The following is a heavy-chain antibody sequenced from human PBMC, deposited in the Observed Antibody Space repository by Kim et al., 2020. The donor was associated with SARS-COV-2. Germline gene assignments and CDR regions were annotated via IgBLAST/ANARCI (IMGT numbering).Heavy chain of an antibody. D-gene: IGHD6-19*01. CDR3: AKALAVADRRGIDY. J-gene: IGHJ4*02. V-gene: IGHV3-30*18. CDR2: ISYDGSNK. CDR1: GFTFSSYG. Sequence: GGSLRLSCAASGFTFSSYGMHWVRQAPGKGLEWVAVISYDGSNKYYADSVKGRFTISRDNSKNTLYLQMNSLRAEDTAVYYCAKALAVADRRGIDYWGQGTLVTVSS.